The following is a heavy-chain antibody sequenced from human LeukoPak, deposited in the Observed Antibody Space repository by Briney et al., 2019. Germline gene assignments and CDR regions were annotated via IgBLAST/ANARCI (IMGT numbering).Heavy chain of an antibody. J-gene: IGHJ5*02. Sequence: GASVKVSCKASGGTFSSYAISWVRQAPGQGLEWMGGIIPIFGTANYAQKFQGRVTITADESTSTAYMELSSLRSEDTAVYYCAREGQLERGWFDPWGQGTLVTVSS. D-gene: IGHD1-1*01. V-gene: IGHV1-69*13. CDR2: IIPIFGTA. CDR3: AREGQLERGWFDP. CDR1: GGTFSSYA.